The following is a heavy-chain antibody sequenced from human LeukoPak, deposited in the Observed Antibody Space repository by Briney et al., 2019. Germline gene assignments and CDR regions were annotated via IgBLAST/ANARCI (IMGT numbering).Heavy chain of an antibody. D-gene: IGHD3-10*01. Sequence: GGSLRLSCAASGFSFRSHSMSWVRQAPGKGLEWVSTISTSSSYIYHSDSVKGRFTISRDNAKNSLYLQMNSLRAEDTAVYFCARDRDYSYPDFWGQGILVTVSS. CDR1: GFSFRSHS. V-gene: IGHV3-21*01. CDR3: ARDRDYSYPDF. J-gene: IGHJ4*02. CDR2: ISTSSSYI.